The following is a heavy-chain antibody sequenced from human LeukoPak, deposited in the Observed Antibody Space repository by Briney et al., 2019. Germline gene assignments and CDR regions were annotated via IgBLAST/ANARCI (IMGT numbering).Heavy chain of an antibody. D-gene: IGHD4-17*01. Sequence: SETLSLTCAVSGGSISSSNWWSWVRPPPGKGLEWIGEIYHSGSTNYNPSLKSRVTISVDKSKNQFSLKLSSVTAADTAVYYWARLEPYGDYPYWGQGTLVTVSS. V-gene: IGHV4-4*02. CDR1: GGSISSSNW. CDR2: IYHSGST. CDR3: ARLEPYGDYPY. J-gene: IGHJ4*02.